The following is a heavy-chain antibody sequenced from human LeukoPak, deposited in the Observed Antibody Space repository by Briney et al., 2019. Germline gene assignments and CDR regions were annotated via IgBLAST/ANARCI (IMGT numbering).Heavy chain of an antibody. V-gene: IGHV1-8*01. CDR2: MNPNRSNT. CDR1: GYTFTRYD. Sequence: ASVKVSCKASGYTFTRYDINWVRQATGQGLEWMGWMNPNRSNTGYAQKFQGRVTMTRSTSISTAYMELSSLRSEDTAVYYCARGIAGSFGIYYYYYYYMDVWGKGTTVTVSS. CDR3: ARGIAGSFGIYYYYYYYMDV. J-gene: IGHJ6*03. D-gene: IGHD2-21*01.